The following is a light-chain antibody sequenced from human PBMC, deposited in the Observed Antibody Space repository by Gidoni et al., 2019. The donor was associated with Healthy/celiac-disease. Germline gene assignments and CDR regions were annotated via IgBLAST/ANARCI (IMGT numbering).Light chain of an antibody. CDR1: SSNIGAGYD. Sequence: QSVLTQPPSVSEAPGQRVTIACTGRSSNIGAGYDVPWYQQLPGTAPKLLLYGNSNRPSGVPDRFSGSKSGTSASLAITGLQAEDEADYYCQSYDSSLSASHVVFGGGTKLTVL. CDR3: QSYDSSLSASHVV. CDR2: GNS. J-gene: IGLJ2*01. V-gene: IGLV1-40*01.